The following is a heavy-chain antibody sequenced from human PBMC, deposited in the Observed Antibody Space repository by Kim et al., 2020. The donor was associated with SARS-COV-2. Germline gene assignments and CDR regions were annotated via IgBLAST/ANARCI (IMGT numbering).Heavy chain of an antibody. V-gene: IGHV4-61*07. CDR3: ARRLPYGDYDY. CDR2: T. Sequence: TNHHPSRKSRVPVPVDTSKNQFSLKLSSVSAADTAVYYCARRLPYGDYDYWGQGTLVTVSS. J-gene: IGHJ4*02. D-gene: IGHD4-17*01.